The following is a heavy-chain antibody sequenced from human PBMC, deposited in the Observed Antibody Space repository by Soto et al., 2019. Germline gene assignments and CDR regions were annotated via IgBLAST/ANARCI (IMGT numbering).Heavy chain of an antibody. Sequence: PGGSLRLSCATSGFTFSSYALHWVRPAPGKGLEWVALISYDGVSKYHADSVQGRFTISRDSFKNTLYLQMDSLRVEDTAVYYCGADIVVVANFDYWGQGTQVTVSS. CDR2: ISYDGVSK. CDR1: GFTFSSYA. D-gene: IGHD3-22*01. CDR3: GADIVVVANFDY. V-gene: IGHV3-30-3*01. J-gene: IGHJ4*02.